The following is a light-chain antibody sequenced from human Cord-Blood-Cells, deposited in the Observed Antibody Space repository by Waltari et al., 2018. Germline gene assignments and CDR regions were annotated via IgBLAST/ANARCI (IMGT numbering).Light chain of an antibody. CDR2: DVS. CDR3: SSDTNSSTVV. CDR1: RPDVGGYNY. V-gene: IGLV2-14*01. J-gene: IGLJ2*01. Sequence: QSALTQPAAVSGSPGQSITISSTGTRPDVGGYNYVFWYQQHPGKAPILMIYDVSNRPSVVSNRFSGSKSGHTASLTISELQAEDEADYYCSSDTNSSTVVFGGGTKLTVL.